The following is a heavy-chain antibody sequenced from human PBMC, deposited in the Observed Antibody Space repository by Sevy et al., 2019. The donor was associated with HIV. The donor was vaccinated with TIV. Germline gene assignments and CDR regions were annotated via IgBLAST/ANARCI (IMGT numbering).Heavy chain of an antibody. Sequence: GGSLRLSCAASGFTFSIYVIHWVRQAPGKGLEWVAVISSDGTKEYYADSVKGRFTISRDNSKNTMYLQMNSLRVEDTAVYYCARELPSAVTDPFYCYGLAVWGQGTTVTVSS. CDR3: ARELPSAVTDPFYCYGLAV. V-gene: IGHV3-30*04. D-gene: IGHD2-21*02. CDR1: GFTFSIYV. CDR2: ISSDGTKE. J-gene: IGHJ6*02.